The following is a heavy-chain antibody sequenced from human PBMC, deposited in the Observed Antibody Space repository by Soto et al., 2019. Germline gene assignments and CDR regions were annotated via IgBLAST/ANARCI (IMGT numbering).Heavy chain of an antibody. V-gene: IGHV3-33*03. Sequence: GGSLRLSCAASGFTFTGHGMHWVRQAPGKGLEWVAVIWYDGSEKYYTDSVKGRFTISRDNSKNTLYLQMNSLRVEDTAMYYCVSWGNFKAPGYRGQGSPVTV. D-gene: IGHD7-27*01. CDR3: VSWGNFKAPGY. CDR1: GFTFTGHG. J-gene: IGHJ4*02. CDR2: IWYDGSEK.